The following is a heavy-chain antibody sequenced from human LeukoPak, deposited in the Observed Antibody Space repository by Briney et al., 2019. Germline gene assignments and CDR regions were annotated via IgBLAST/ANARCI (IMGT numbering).Heavy chain of an antibody. Sequence: GGSLRLSCAASGFTFSSYAMSWVRQPPGKGLEWVAHINADGSRTFYADSVEGRFTISRDNSKDSLYLQMNSLRTDDTILYYCRASAFYHSLDVGGQGTTVTVPS. V-gene: IGHV3-43*02. CDR2: INADGSRT. CDR3: RASAFYHSLDV. D-gene: IGHD2/OR15-2a*01. J-gene: IGHJ6*01. CDR1: GFTFSSYA.